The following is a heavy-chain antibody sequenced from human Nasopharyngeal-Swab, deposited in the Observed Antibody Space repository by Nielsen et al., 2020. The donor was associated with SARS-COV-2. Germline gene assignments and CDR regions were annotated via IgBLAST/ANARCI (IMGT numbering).Heavy chain of an antibody. D-gene: IGHD5-12*01. CDR1: GFTFRGYW. V-gene: IGHV3-7*02. Sequence: GESLKISCAASGFTFRGYWMTWVRQAPGKGPEWVANINQDGSERKYGDSVKGRFTISRDDAETSVHLQMNSLRVEDTAVYYCARGRGGGYDPWGYYYYDMDVWGHGTTVTVSS. CDR2: INQDGSER. CDR3: ARGRGGGYDPWGYYYYDMDV. J-gene: IGHJ6*02.